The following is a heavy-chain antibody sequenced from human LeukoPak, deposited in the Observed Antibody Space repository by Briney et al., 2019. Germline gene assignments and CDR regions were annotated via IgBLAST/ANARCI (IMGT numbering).Heavy chain of an antibody. CDR1: GYTFTIYA. CDR3: ARRARDGSGSYRFDY. CDR2: INTNTGNP. V-gene: IGHV7-4-1*02. Sequence: ASVKVSFKASGYTFTIYAMNWVRQAPGQGLEWMGWINTNTGNPTYAQGFTGRFVFSLDTSVSTAYLQISSLKAEDTAVYYCARRARDGSGSYRFDYWGQGTLVTVSS. D-gene: IGHD3-10*01. J-gene: IGHJ4*02.